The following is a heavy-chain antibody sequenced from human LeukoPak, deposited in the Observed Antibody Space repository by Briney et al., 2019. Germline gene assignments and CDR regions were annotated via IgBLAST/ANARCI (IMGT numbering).Heavy chain of an antibody. J-gene: IGHJ4*02. CDR1: GYTFTSYG. CDR3: ARLKGYCSGGSCGYFDY. V-gene: IGHV1-18*01. CDR2: ISAYNGNT. Sequence: ASVKVSRKASGYTFTSYGISWVRQAPGQGLEWMGWISAYNGNTNYAQKLQGRVTMTTDTSTSTAYMEPRSLRSDDTAVYYCARLKGYCSGGSCGYFDYWGQGTLVTVSS. D-gene: IGHD2-15*01.